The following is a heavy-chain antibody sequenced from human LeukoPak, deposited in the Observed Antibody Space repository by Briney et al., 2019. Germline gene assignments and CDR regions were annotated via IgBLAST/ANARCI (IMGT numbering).Heavy chain of an antibody. J-gene: IGHJ4*02. D-gene: IGHD3-9*01. CDR1: GYTFTSYG. Sequence: ASVTVSCKASGYTFTSYGISWVRQAPGQGLEWVGWISAYNGNTNYAQKLQGRVTMTTDTSTSTAYMELRSLRSDDTAVYYCARAGDILTGYYAWDDYWGQGTLVTVSS. CDR2: ISAYNGNT. CDR3: ARAGDILTGYYAWDDY. V-gene: IGHV1-18*01.